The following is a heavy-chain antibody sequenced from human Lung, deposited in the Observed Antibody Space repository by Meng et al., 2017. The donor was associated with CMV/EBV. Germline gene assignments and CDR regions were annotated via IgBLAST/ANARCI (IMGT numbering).Heavy chain of an antibody. Sequence: SSXFPALGGSIISGDYYWSWIRQPPGKGLEWIGYIYYSGSTYYNPSLKSRVTISVDTSNNQFSLKLSSVTTADTAVYYCAKGGIAARPGFLYYYYYGMDVWXQGTTVTVSS. CDR3: AKGGIAARPGFLYYYYYGMDV. D-gene: IGHD6-6*01. CDR2: IYYSGST. CDR1: GGSIISGDYY. V-gene: IGHV4-30-4*08. J-gene: IGHJ6*02.